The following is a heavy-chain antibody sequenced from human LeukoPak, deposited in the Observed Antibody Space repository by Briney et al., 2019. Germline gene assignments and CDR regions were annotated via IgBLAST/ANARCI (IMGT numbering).Heavy chain of an antibody. J-gene: IGHJ4*02. D-gene: IGHD5-12*01. Sequence: GGSLRLSCAAPGFTFSSYFMNWVRQAPGKGLEWVSSISSSTSYIYYADSVKGRFTISRDNAKNSLILQMNSLRAEDTAVYYCAREGLPGSFDYWGQGTLVTVSS. V-gene: IGHV3-21*01. CDR2: ISSSTSYI. CDR1: GFTFSSYF. CDR3: AREGLPGSFDY.